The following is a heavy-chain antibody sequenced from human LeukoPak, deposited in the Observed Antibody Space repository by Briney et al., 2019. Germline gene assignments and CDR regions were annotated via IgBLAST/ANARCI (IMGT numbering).Heavy chain of an antibody. CDR1: GYSISSGYY. CDR3: ARVRQQLGHYFDY. D-gene: IGHD6-13*01. CDR2: IYHSGST. J-gene: IGHJ4*02. V-gene: IGHV4-38-2*01. Sequence: SETLSLTCAVSGYSISSGYYWGWIRQPPGKGLEWIGSIYHSGSTYYNPSLKSRVTISVDTSKNQFSLKLSSVTAVDTAVYYCARVRQQLGHYFDYWGQGTLVTVSS.